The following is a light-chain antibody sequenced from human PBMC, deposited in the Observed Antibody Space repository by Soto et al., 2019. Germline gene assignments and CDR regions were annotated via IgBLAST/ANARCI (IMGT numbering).Light chain of an antibody. CDR1: QSISSY. J-gene: IGKJ1*01. V-gene: IGKV1-39*01. CDR2: AAS. Sequence: DIQMTQSPSSLSASVGDRVTITCRASQSISSYLNWYQQKPGKAPKLLIYAASSLQSGVPSRFSGSGFGTEFTLTITSLQPDDFATYYCRQYNSYSTFGPATFGQGTKVDIK. CDR3: RQYNSYSTFGPAT.